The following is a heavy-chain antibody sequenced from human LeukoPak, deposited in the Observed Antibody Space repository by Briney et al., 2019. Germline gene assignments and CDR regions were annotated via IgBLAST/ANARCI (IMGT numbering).Heavy chain of an antibody. CDR3: ARERGYCSSTSCYQYAFDI. D-gene: IGHD2-2*01. V-gene: IGHV3-21*01. J-gene: IGHJ3*02. CDR2: ISSSSSYI. CDR1: GFTFSSYS. Sequence: GGSLRLSCAASGFTFSSYSMNWVRQAPGKGLEWVSFISSSSSYIYYADSVKGRFTISRDNAKNSLYLQMNSLRAEDTAVYYCARERGYCSSTSCYQYAFDIWGQGTMVTVSS.